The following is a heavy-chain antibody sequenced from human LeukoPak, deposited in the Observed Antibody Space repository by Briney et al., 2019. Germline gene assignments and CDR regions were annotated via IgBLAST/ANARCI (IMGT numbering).Heavy chain of an antibody. CDR2: ISAYNGNT. CDR3: ARDLYGYSYGFHSDY. CDR1: GYTFTSYG. Sequence: GASVKVSCKASGYTFTSYGISWVRQAPGQGLEWMGWISAYNGNTNYAQKLQGRVTMTTDTSTSTAYMELRSLRSDDTAVYYCARDLYGYSYGFHSDYWGQGTLVTVSS. J-gene: IGHJ4*02. V-gene: IGHV1-18*01. D-gene: IGHD5-18*01.